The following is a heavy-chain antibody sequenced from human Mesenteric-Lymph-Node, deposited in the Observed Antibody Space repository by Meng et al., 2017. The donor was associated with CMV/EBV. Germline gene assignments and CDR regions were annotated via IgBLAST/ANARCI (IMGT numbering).Heavy chain of an antibody. CDR3: ARDPHPIVGAAYGMDV. J-gene: IGHJ6*02. CDR1: GDSMNVYDNRY. Sequence: SETLSLTCTVSGDSMNVYDNRYWAWVRQSPGGGLEWIGNIFTSGTTSYNSSLKSRVTMSIDTSKNQMSLKLSSVTAADTAVYYCARDPHPIVGAAYGMDVWGQGTTVTVSS. CDR2: IFTSGTT. V-gene: IGHV4-39*07. D-gene: IGHD1-26*01.